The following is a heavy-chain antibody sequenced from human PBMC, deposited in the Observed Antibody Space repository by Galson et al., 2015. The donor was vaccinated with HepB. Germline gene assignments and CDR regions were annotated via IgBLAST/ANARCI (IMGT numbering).Heavy chain of an antibody. CDR1: GFTFSDYA. CDR3: VRGSSTWFRYNWFDP. Sequence: SLRLSCAASGFTFSDYAMHWVRQAPGKGLEYISAINNNGRSTYYADSVKGRFTISRDNSKNTLYLQMSSLRGEATAAYYCVRGSSTWFRYNWFDPWGQGTLVTVSS. CDR2: INNNGRST. D-gene: IGHD3-16*01. J-gene: IGHJ5*02. V-gene: IGHV3-64D*06.